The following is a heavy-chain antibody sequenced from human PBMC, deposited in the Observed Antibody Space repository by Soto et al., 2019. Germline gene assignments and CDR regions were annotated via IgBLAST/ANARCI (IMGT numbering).Heavy chain of an antibody. D-gene: IGHD3-3*01. CDR2: IIPIFGTA. CDR3: ATTRTIFGVVIPPPTIYYYGMDV. Sequence: SAKVSCKASGGTFSSYAISWARQDPGQGLEWMGGIIPIFGTANYAQKFQGRVTITADESTSTAYMELSSLRSEDTAVYYCATTRTIFGVVIPPPTIYYYGMDVWGQGTTVTVSS. J-gene: IGHJ6*02. CDR1: GGTFSSYA. V-gene: IGHV1-69*13.